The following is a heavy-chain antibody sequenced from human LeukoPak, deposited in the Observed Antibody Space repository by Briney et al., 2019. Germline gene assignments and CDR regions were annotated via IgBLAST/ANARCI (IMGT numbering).Heavy chain of an antibody. J-gene: IGHJ4*02. D-gene: IGHD1-26*01. V-gene: IGHV3-7*01. CDR2: IKQDGSEK. Sequence: GGSLRLSCAASGSTFSSYWMSWVRQAPGKGLEWVANIKQDGSEKYYVDSVKGRFTISRDNAKNSLYLQMNSLRAEDTAVYYCARGGAGPFDYWGQGTLVTVSS. CDR3: ARGGAGPFDY. CDR1: GSTFSSYW.